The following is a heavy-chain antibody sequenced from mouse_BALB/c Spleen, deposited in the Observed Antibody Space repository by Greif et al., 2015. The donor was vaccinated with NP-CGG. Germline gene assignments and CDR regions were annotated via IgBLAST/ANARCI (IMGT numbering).Heavy chain of an antibody. J-gene: IGHJ1*01. D-gene: IGHD2-1*01. CDR1: GYTFTNYY. Sequence: VKLMVSGAELVKPGASVKLSCKASGYTFTNYYMYWVKQRPGQGLGWIGEINPSNGGTNFHEKFKSKATLTVDKASSTTYRQLSRLTSEDSEVYDRKRYGNYRYCDVRGAGTTVTVSS. V-gene: IGHV1S81*02. CDR2: INPSNGGT. CDR3: KRYGNYRYCDV.